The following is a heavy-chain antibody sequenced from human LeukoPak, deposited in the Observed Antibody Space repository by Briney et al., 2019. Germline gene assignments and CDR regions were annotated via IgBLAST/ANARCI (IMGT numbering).Heavy chain of an antibody. CDR3: ARGYLNYDILTGYYAYYLDY. CDR2: GST. J-gene: IGHJ4*02. V-gene: IGHV4-4*02. D-gene: IGHD3-9*01. Sequence: GSTNYNPSLKSRVTISVDKSKNQFSLKLSSVTAADTAVYYCARGYLNYDILTGYYAYYLDYWGQGTLVTVSS.